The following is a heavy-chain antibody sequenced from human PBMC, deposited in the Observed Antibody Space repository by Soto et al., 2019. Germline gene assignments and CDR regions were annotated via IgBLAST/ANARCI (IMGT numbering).Heavy chain of an antibody. CDR3: ARGRIVVVTADGMDV. D-gene: IGHD2-21*02. V-gene: IGHV1-8*01. J-gene: IGHJ6*02. Sequence: GASVKVSCKASGYTFTSYDINWVRQATRQGLEWMGWMNPNSGNTGYAQKFQGRVTMTRNTSISTAYMELSSLRSEDTAVYYCARGRIVVVTADGMDVWGQGTTVTVSS. CDR2: MNPNSGNT. CDR1: GYTFTSYD.